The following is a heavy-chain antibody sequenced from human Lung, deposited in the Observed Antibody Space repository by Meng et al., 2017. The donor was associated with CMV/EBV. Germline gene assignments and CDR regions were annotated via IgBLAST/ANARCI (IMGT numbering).Heavy chain of an antibody. D-gene: IGHD6-19*01. CDR2: IRYDGNNK. J-gene: IGHJ4*02. Sequence: LSLTXAASGFTFSIYGMHWVRQAPGKGLEWVAFIRYDGNNKYYRDSVKGRFTISRDNSKNTLYLQMNRLRPDDTAVYYCASYTQAWYNSGSWGQGTLVTVSS. CDR3: ASYTQAWYNSGS. V-gene: IGHV3-30*02. CDR1: GFTFSIYG.